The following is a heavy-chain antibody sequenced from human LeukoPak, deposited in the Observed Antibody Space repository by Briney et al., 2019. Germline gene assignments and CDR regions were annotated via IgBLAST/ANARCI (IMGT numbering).Heavy chain of an antibody. Sequence: PSETLSLTCTVSGGSIGSSSYYWGWIRQPPGKGLEWIGSIYYSGSTYFNPSLKSRVTISVDTSKNQFSLKLSSVTAADTAVYYCASESSSGWYGDYWGQGTLVTVSS. V-gene: IGHV4-39*01. D-gene: IGHD6-19*01. J-gene: IGHJ4*02. CDR3: ASESSSGWYGDY. CDR2: IYYSGST. CDR1: GGSIGSSSYY.